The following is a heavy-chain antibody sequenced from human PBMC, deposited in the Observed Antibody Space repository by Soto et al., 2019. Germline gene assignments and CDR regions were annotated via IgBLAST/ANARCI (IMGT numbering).Heavy chain of an antibody. CDR2: IGTAGDT. Sequence: GGSLRLSCAASGFTFSSYDMHWVRQATGKGLEWVSAIGTAGDTYYPGSVKGRFTISRENAKNSLYLQMNSLRAGDTAVYYCARDGFVPCTNGVCDYGMDVWGQGTTVTVSS. CDR1: GFTFSSYD. V-gene: IGHV3-13*01. CDR3: ARDGFVPCTNGVCDYGMDV. J-gene: IGHJ6*02. D-gene: IGHD2-8*01.